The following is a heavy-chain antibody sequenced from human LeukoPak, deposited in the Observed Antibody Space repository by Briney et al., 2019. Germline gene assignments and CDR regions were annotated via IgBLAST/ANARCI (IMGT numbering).Heavy chain of an antibody. D-gene: IGHD6-13*01. CDR1: GGSFSGYY. V-gene: IGHV4-34*01. CDR3: ARFKTRLYSSSWYLYYYYMDV. CDR2: INHSGST. J-gene: IGHJ6*03. Sequence: SETLSLTCAVYGGSFSGYYWSWIRQPPGKGLEWIGEINHSGSTNYNPSLKSRVTISVDTSKNQFSLKLSSVTAADTAVYYCARFKTRLYSSSWYLYYYYMDVWGKGTTVTISS.